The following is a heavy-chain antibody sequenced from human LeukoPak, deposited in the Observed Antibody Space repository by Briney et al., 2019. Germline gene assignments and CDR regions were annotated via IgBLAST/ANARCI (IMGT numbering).Heavy chain of an antibody. Sequence: ASVTASFKASGYTFTVYYMHWVRQAPGQGLEWMGWINPNSGGTNYAQKFQGRVTMTRDTSISTAYMELSRLRSDDTAVYYCARTRLIVSGGGYYYGMDVWGQGTTVTVSS. CDR1: GYTFTVYY. V-gene: IGHV1-2*02. J-gene: IGHJ6*02. D-gene: IGHD2-15*01. CDR3: ARTRLIVSGGGYYYGMDV. CDR2: INPNSGGT.